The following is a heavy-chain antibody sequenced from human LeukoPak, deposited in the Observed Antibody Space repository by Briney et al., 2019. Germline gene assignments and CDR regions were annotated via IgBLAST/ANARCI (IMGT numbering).Heavy chain of an antibody. J-gene: IGHJ4*02. CDR3: ARGSGWYESDY. D-gene: IGHD6-19*01. CDR2: IYYRGST. CDR1: GGSISSYY. Sequence: SETLSLTCTVSGGSISSYYWSWIRQPPGKGREWIGYIYYRGSTNYNPSLKSRVTISVDTSKNQFSLKLSSVTAAYTAVYYCARGSGWYESDYWGQGTLVTVSS. V-gene: IGHV4-59*01.